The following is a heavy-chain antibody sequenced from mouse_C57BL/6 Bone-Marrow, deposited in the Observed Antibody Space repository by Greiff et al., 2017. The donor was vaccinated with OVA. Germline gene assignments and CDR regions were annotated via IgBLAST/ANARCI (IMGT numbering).Heavy chain of an antibody. V-gene: IGHV1-22*01. CDR2: INPNNGGT. CDR1: GYTFTDYN. J-gene: IGHJ2*01. D-gene: IGHD2-4*01. CDR3: ARPLYYDYPYYFDY. Sequence: DVQLQESGPELVKPGASVKMSCKASGYTFTDYNMHWVKQSHGKSLEWIGYINPNNGGTSYNQKFKGKATLTVNKSSSTAYMELRSLTSEDSAVYYCARPLYYDYPYYFDYWGQGTTLTVSS.